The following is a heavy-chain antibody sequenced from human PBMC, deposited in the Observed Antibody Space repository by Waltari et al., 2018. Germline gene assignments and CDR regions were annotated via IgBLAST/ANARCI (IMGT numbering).Heavy chain of an antibody. J-gene: IGHJ1*01. CDR2: ASYTVTNK. V-gene: IGHV3-30-3*01. D-gene: IGHD1-7*01. CDR1: GFIFGSCA. Sequence: QVQLVESGGGVVRPGTSLRPTCVASGFIFGSCAIHWVRQAPGKGLEWVALASYTVTNKDYADSVKGRFTLSRDNSKNTVDLQMNDLRPEDTAVYFCVRGGEYNWNYFHYWGQGSLVAVSS. CDR3: VRGGEYNWNYFHY.